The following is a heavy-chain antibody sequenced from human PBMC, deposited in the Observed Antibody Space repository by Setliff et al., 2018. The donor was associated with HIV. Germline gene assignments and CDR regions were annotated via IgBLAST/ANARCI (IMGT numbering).Heavy chain of an antibody. CDR3: ARGWEGGMDY. V-gene: IGHV1-46*01. J-gene: IGHJ4*02. D-gene: IGHD1-26*01. CDR1: GYTFTRYF. CDR2: INPSGGST. Sequence: ASVKVSCKASGYTFTRYFMHCVRQDPGQGLEWLGMINPSGGSTWYAQKFQGRVTMTWDTSTNTLYMELSSLRSEDTAVYYCARGWEGGMDYWGQGTLVTVSS.